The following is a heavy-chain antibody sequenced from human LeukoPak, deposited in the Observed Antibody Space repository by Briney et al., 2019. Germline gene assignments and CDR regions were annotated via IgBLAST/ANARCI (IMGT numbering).Heavy chain of an antibody. J-gene: IGHJ4*02. CDR1: GYTFTSYG. V-gene: IGHV1-8*03. D-gene: IGHD1-14*01. Sequence: ASVKVSCKASGYTFTSYGISWVRQAPGQGLEWVGWMNPNSGNTGYAQKFQGRVTITRDTSISTAYMELGSLRSEDTAVYFCARGPSRTETTQGNYFDYWGQGTLVTVSS. CDR3: ARGPSRTETTQGNYFDY. CDR2: MNPNSGNT.